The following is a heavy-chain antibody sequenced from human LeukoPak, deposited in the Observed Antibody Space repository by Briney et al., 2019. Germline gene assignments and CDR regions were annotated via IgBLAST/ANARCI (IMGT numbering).Heavy chain of an antibody. V-gene: IGHV1-58*02. D-gene: IGHD2-2*01. CDR1: GFTFTCSA. J-gene: IGHJ4*02. CDR2: IVVGSGNT. CDR3: AADRACSSASCYPYNFDY. Sequence: GTSVKVSCKASGFTFTCSAMQWERQARGQRLEWIGWIVVGSGNTNYAQKLQERVTITRDMSTSTAYMELSSLRSEDTAVYYCAADRACSSASCYPYNFDYWGQGTLVTVSS.